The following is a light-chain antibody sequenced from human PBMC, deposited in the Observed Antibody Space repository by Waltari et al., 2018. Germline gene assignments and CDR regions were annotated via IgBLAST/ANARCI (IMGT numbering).Light chain of an antibody. CDR3: QQYGTPQGYI. Sequence: EIVLTQSPGTLSLSPGETATLSCRANQRASSNYFAWDQKKAGQSPRLLIYGASNRASGVPDRFSGRVSGAEFTLTISRLDPEDFAVYYCQQYGTPQGYIFGQGTKVDI. CDR2: GAS. J-gene: IGKJ2*01. CDR1: QRASSNY. V-gene: IGKV3-20*01.